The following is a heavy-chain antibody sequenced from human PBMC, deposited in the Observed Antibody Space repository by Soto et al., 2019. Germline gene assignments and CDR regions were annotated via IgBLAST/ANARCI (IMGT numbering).Heavy chain of an antibody. CDR2: IYYSGST. CDR3: AREVLWFGELSGWFDP. V-gene: IGHV4-30-4*01. Sequence: PSETLSLTCTVSGGSISSGDYYWSWIRQPPGKGLEWIGYIYYSGSTYYNPSLKSRVTISVDTSKNQFSLKLSSVTAADTAVYYCAREVLWFGELSGWFDPWGQGTLVTVSS. D-gene: IGHD3-10*01. J-gene: IGHJ5*02. CDR1: GGSISSGDYY.